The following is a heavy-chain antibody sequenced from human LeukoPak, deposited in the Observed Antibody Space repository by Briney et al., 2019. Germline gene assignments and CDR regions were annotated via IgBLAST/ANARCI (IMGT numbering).Heavy chain of an antibody. CDR2: ILYDGSNK. J-gene: IGHJ4*02. D-gene: IGHD2-21*01. CDR1: GFTFSSYA. V-gene: IGHV3-30-3*01. Sequence: GGSLRLSCAASGFTFSSYAMPWVRQAPGKGLEWVAVILYDGSNKYYADSVKGRFTISRDNSKNTLYLQMNSLRAEDTAVYYCAREAPLHMACFDYWGQGTLVTVSS. CDR3: AREAPLHMACFDY.